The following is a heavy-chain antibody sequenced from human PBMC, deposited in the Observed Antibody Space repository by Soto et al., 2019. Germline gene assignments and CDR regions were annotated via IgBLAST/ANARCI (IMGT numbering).Heavy chain of an antibody. J-gene: IGHJ4*02. Sequence: QVPGKGLEWMGRIDPSDSYTNYSPSFQGHVTISADKSISTAYLQWSSLKASDTAMYYCASTESFTSYGYGSWGQGTLVTVSS. D-gene: IGHD5-18*01. V-gene: IGHV5-10-1*01. CDR2: IDPSDSYT. CDR3: ASTESFTSYGYGS.